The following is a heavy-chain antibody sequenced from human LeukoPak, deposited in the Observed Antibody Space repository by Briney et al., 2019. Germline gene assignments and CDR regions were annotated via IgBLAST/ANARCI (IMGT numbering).Heavy chain of an antibody. J-gene: IGHJ4*02. V-gene: IGHV3-23*01. CDR1: GFTFSSYA. Sequence: GGSLRLSCAASGFTFSSYAMSWVRQAPGKGLEWVSAISGSGGSTYYADSVKGRFTISRDNSKNTLYLQMNSLRAEDTAVYYCAKAYEYVVITPQYFDYWGQGTLVTVSS. D-gene: IGHD3-22*01. CDR2: ISGSGGST. CDR3: AKAYEYVVITPQYFDY.